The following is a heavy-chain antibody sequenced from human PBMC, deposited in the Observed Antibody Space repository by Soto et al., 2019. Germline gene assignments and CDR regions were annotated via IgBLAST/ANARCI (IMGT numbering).Heavy chain of an antibody. D-gene: IGHD3-3*01. Sequence: GGSLRLSCAASGFAFSSYAMSWVRQAPGKGLEWVSLISASGGSTYYADSVKGRFTVSRDTSKNTLYLQMNSLRAEDTAVYYCAKGRYDFWGAFDYWGQGTLVTVSS. J-gene: IGHJ4*02. CDR1: GFAFSSYA. CDR3: AKGRYDFWGAFDY. CDR2: ISASGGST. V-gene: IGHV3-23*01.